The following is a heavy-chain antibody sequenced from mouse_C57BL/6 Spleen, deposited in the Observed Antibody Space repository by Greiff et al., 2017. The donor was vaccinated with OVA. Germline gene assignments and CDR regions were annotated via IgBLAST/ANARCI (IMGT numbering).Heavy chain of an antibody. D-gene: IGHD2-4*01. CDR3: ARRYDYEGYFDV. J-gene: IGHJ1*03. Sequence: VQLQQSGPELVKPGASVKISCKASGYTFTDYYMNWVKQSHGKSLEWIGDINPNNGGTSYNQKFKGKATLTVDKSSSTAYMELRSLTSEDSAVYHCARRYDYEGYFDVWGTGTTVTVSS. CDR1: GYTFTDYY. CDR2: INPNNGGT. V-gene: IGHV1-26*01.